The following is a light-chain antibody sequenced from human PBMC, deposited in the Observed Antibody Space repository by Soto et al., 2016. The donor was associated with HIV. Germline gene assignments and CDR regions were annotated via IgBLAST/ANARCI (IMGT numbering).Light chain of an antibody. CDR2: DAS. CDR1: QDISRY. Sequence: DIQMTQSPSSLSASVGDRVTITCQASQDISRYLNWYQQKPGQAPHVLISDASNLETGVPSRFSASGSGTHFTLTISGLHRGDIGTYYCQQYASSLFTFGPGTILDLK. CDR3: QQYASSLFT. V-gene: IGKV1-33*01. J-gene: IGKJ3*01.